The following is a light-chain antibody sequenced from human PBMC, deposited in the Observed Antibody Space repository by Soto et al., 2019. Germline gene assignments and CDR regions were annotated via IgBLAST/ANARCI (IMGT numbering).Light chain of an antibody. Sequence: EIQMTQSQSSLSASVGDRVTITFQASQNINNYLNCYQQKPGRAPKLLIYDASNLEAGVPSRFRGSGSGTDFTFTISRLQPDDIATYYCQQYENLPTFGQGTRLEIK. V-gene: IGKV1-33*01. CDR1: QNINNY. CDR3: QQYENLPT. CDR2: DAS. J-gene: IGKJ5*01.